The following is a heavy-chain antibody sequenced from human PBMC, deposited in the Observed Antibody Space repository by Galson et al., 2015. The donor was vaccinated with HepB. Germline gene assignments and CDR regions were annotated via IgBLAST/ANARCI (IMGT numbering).Heavy chain of an antibody. V-gene: IGHV3-30*18. D-gene: IGHD6-19*01. CDR2: ISYDGSNK. J-gene: IGHJ2*01. CDR3: AKDHSSGWAYWYFDL. CDR1: GFTFSSYG. Sequence: SLRLSCAASGFTFSSYGMHWVRQAPGKGLEWVAVISYDGSNKYYADSVKGRFTISRDNSKNTLYLQMNSLRAEDTAVYYCAKDHSSGWAYWYFDLWGRGTLVTVSS.